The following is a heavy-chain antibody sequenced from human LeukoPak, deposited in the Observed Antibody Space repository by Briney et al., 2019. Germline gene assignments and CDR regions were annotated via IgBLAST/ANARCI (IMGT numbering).Heavy chain of an antibody. V-gene: IGHV4-59*01. J-gene: IGHJ4*02. CDR1: GGSISSYY. CDR2: IYYSGSA. CDR3: ATGRGYSYGGFDY. Sequence: SETLSLTCTVSGGSISSYYWSWIRQPPGKGLEWIGYIYYSGSANYNPSLKSRVIISVDTSKSQFSLKLSSVTAADTAVYYCATGRGYSYGGFDYWGQGTLVTVSS. D-gene: IGHD5-18*01.